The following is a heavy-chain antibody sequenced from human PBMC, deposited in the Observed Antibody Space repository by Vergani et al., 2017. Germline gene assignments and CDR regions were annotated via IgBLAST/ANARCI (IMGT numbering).Heavy chain of an antibody. D-gene: IGHD3-3*02. CDR2: IKSKANSYAT. Sequence: EVQLVESGGGLVKPGGSLRLSCAASGFTFSNAWMSWVRQAPGKGLEWVGRIKSKANSYATAYAASVKGRFTISRDDSKNTAYLQMNSLKTEDTAVYYCTRQGIRGIDYWGQGTLVTVSS. J-gene: IGHJ4*02. CDR1: GFTFSNAW. V-gene: IGHV3-73*01. CDR3: TRQGIRGIDY.